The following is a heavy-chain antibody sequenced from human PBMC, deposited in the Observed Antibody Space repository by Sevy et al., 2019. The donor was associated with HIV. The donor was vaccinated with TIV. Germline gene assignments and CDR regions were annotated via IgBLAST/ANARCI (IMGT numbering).Heavy chain of an antibody. CDR2: VGSGGST. D-gene: IGHD6-6*01. V-gene: IGHV3-23*01. CDR3: AKGGGIAARLPYYYGMDV. Sequence: GGSLRLSCAASGFTFSNYAMSWVRQAPGKGLEWVSGVGSGGSTYYADSLKGRFTISRDNSKNTLYLRMNSLRAEDTAVYYCAKGGGIAARLPYYYGMDVWGQGTTVTVSS. J-gene: IGHJ6*02. CDR1: GFTFSNYA.